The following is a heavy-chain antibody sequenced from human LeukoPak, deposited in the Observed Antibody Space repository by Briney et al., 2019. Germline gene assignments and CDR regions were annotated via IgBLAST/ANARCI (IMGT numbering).Heavy chain of an antibody. Sequence: PGGSLRLSCAASGFTFSNYAMHWVRQAPGKGLEWVAVISSDGSNKYYGDSVKGRFTISRDNSKNTLYLEVNSLRDEDTAVYYCARLGESTTDFDYWGQGTLVTVSS. CDR2: ISSDGSNK. CDR1: GFTFSNYA. D-gene: IGHD1-14*01. V-gene: IGHV3-30-3*01. CDR3: ARLGESTTDFDY. J-gene: IGHJ4*02.